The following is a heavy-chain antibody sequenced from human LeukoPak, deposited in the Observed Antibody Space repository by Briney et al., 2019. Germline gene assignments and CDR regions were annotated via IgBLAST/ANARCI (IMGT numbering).Heavy chain of an antibody. CDR1: GFTFSSYS. D-gene: IGHD5-12*01. V-gene: IGHV3-48*01. Sequence: GGSLRLSCAASGFTFSSYSMNWVRQAPGKGPEWVSYISSSSSTIYYADSVKGRFTISRDNAKNSLYLQMNSLRAEDTAVYYCARVPGYSGYDYGGYFDYWGQGTLVTVSS. J-gene: IGHJ4*02. CDR3: ARVPGYSGYDYGGYFDY. CDR2: ISSSSSTI.